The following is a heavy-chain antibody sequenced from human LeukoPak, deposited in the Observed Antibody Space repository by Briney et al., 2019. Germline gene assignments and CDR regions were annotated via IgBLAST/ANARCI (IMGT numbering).Heavy chain of an antibody. Sequence: GGSLRLSCAASGFTFSAYYMNWIRQTPERGLEWVSSISSSSSTIHYADSVKGRFTISRDNSKNTLYLQMNSLRAEDTAVYYCARVNIYYMDVWGKGTTVTVSS. CDR3: ARVNIYYMDV. D-gene: IGHD1/OR15-1a*01. CDR2: ISSSSSTI. V-gene: IGHV3-11*04. J-gene: IGHJ6*03. CDR1: GFTFSAYY.